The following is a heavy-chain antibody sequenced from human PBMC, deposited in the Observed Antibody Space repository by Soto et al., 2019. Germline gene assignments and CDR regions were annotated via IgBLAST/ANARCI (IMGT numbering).Heavy chain of an antibody. CDR2: ISSVSSYI. V-gene: IGHV3-21*01. D-gene: IGHD2-15*01. J-gene: IGHJ5*01. CDR1: GFTFTGYD. CDR3: ARDRLRYCSGGRCHWFDS. Sequence: GGSLRLSCVASGFTFTGYDMNWVRQAPGKGLEWVSSISSVSSYIYYADSVKGRFTISRDNAKNSVYLQMNSLRAEDTAVYYCARDRLRYCSGGRCHWFDSWGQGTLVTVSS.